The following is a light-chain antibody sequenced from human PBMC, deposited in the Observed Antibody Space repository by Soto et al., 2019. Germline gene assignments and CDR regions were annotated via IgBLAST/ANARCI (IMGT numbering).Light chain of an antibody. CDR2: EVS. J-gene: IGLJ2*01. V-gene: IGLV2-8*01. CDR3: SSYAGSNNF. CDR1: SSDVGGYNY. Sequence: SALTQPPSASGSPGQSVTISCTGTSSDVGGYNYVSWYQQHPGKAPKLMIYEVSKRPSGVPDRFSGSKSGNTASLTVSGLQAEDEADYYCSSYAGSNNFFGGGTKVTVL.